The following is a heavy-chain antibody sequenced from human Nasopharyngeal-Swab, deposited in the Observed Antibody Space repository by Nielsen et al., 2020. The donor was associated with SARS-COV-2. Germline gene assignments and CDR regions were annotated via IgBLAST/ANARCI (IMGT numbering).Heavy chain of an antibody. CDR2: INTNTGNP. V-gene: IGHV7-4-1*02. Sequence: ASVKVSCKASGYTFTSYAMNWVRQAPAQGLAWMGWINTNTGNPTYAQGFTGRFVFSLDTSVSTAYLQISSLKAEDTAVYYCARDEKSQGIFGVVISGQWWFDPWDQGTLVTVSS. CDR3: ARDEKSQGIFGVVISGQWWFDP. D-gene: IGHD3-3*01. J-gene: IGHJ5*02. CDR1: GYTFTSYA.